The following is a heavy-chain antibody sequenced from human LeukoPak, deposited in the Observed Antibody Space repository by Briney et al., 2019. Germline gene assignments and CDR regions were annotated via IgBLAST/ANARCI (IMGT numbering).Heavy chain of an antibody. D-gene: IGHD3-3*01. CDR2: MNPNSGNT. J-gene: IGHJ6*02. CDR1: GYTFTSY. Sequence: ASVKVSCKASGYTFTSYVNWVRQATGQGLEWMGWMNPNSGNTGYAQKFQGRVTMTRNTSISTAYMELSSLRSEDTAVYYCARGLLVRFPTYYCYGMDVWGQGTTVTVSS. CDR3: ARGLLVRFPTYYCYGMDV. V-gene: IGHV1-8*01.